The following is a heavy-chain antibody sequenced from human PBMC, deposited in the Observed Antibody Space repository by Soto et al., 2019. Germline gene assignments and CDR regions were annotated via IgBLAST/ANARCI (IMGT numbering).Heavy chain of an antibody. J-gene: IGHJ3*02. D-gene: IGHD6-13*01. V-gene: IGHV3-7*03. CDR1: GFTFSSYW. CDR3: ASINSPIAAAGDAFDI. CDR2: IKQDGSEK. Sequence: GGSLRLSCAASGFTFSSYWMSWVRQAPGKGLEWVANIKQDGSEKYYVDSVKGRFTISRDNAKNSLYLQMNSLRAEDTPVYYCASINSPIAAAGDAFDIWGQGTMVTVSS.